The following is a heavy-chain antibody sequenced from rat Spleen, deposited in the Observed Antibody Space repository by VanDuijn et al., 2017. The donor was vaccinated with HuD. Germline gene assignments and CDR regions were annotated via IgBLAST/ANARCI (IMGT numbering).Heavy chain of an antibody. CDR3: TSLFLPHSRAFDN. CDR1: GFSLTSNT. V-gene: IGHV2-1*01. J-gene: IGHJ2*01. Sequence: QVQLKESGPGQVQPSQTLSLTCTVSGFSLTSNTVHWVRQPPGKGLEWMGGIWGDGRTAYNSALKSRLSINRDTSKSQVFLKMNSLQTDDTAIYFCTSLFLPHSRAFDNWGQGVMVTVSS. D-gene: IGHD1-2*01. CDR2: IWGDGRT.